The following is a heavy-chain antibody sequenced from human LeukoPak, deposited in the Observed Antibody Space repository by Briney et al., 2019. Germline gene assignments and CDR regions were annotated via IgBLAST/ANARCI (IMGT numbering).Heavy chain of an antibody. CDR3: ARVSGDFWSGYLNWFDP. CDR2: IYTSGST. Sequence: SQTLSLTCTVSGGSISSGSYYWSWIRQPAGKGLEWIGRIYTSGSTNYNPSLKSRVTISVDTSKNQFSLKLSSVTAADTAVYYCARVSGDFWSGYLNWFDPWGQGTLVTVSS. CDR1: GGSISSGSYY. D-gene: IGHD3-3*01. V-gene: IGHV4-61*02. J-gene: IGHJ5*02.